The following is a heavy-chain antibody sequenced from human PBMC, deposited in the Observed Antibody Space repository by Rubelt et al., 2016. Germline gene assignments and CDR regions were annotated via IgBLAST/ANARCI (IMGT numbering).Heavy chain of an antibody. CDR3: AKDHVSVGASTH. V-gene: IGHV1-3*01. CDR2: INAGLGYT. D-gene: IGHD1-26*01. Sequence: GASVKVSCKASGYTFTMYVIHWVRQAPGQSLEWMALINAGLGYTKYSQEFQGRVTITRDTSASTAYMELRSLRSDDTAVYYCAKDHVSVGASTHWGQGTLVTVSS. CDR1: GYTFTMYV. J-gene: IGHJ4*02.